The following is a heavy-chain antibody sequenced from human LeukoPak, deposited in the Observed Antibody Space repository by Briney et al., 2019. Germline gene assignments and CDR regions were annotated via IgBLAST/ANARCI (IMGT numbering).Heavy chain of an antibody. CDR1: GGSFSAFH. V-gene: IGHV4-34*01. CDR3: ASRPFLYGFRTYFDN. CDR2: MKQSGTP. J-gene: IGHJ4*02. D-gene: IGHD3-10*01. Sequence: SETLSLTCAVYGGSFSAFHWNWIRQSPAKGLEWLGEMKQSGTPRYNPSLQSRVTISVDKSKNQFSLNVRSVTAADAAVYYCASRPFLYGFRTYFDNWAQGTLVTVSS.